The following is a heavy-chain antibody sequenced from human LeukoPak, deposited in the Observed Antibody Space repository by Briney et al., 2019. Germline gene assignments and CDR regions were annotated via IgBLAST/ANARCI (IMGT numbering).Heavy chain of an antibody. D-gene: IGHD2-2*02. CDR2: IYYSGST. CDR1: GGSISSSSYY. V-gene: IGHV4-39*07. Sequence: SETLSLTCTVSGGSISSSSYYWGWIRQPPGKGLEWIGSIYYSGSTYYNPSLKSRVTISVDRSKNQFSLKLSSVTAADTAVYYCARGGCTSTGCYTIDYWGQGTLVTVSS. CDR3: ARGGCTSTGCYTIDY. J-gene: IGHJ4*02.